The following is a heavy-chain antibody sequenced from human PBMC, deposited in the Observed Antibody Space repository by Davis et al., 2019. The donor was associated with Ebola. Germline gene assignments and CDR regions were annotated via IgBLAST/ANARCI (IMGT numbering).Heavy chain of an antibody. CDR2: IWYDGSNK. J-gene: IGHJ4*02. V-gene: IGHV3-30*02. D-gene: IGHD2-2*01. Sequence: GESLKISCAASGFTFSSYGMHWVRQAPGKGLEWVAVIWYDGSNKYYADSVKGRFTISRDNSKNTLYLQMNSLRAEDTAVYYCAKEMGGSTSPILNYWGQGTLVTVSS. CDR1: GFTFSSYG. CDR3: AKEMGGSTSPILNY.